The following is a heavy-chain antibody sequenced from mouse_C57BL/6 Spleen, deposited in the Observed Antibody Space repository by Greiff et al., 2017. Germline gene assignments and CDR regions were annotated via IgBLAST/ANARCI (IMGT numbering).Heavy chain of an antibody. V-gene: IGHV5-4*01. J-gene: IGHJ2*01. Sequence: VQLKESGGGLVKPGGSLKLSCAASGFTFSSYAMSWVRQTPEKRLEWVATISDGGSYTYYPDNVKGRFTISRDNAKNNLYLQMSHLKSEDTAMYYCARVTTVVANFDYWGQGTTLTVSS. CDR2: ISDGGSYT. CDR1: GFTFSSYA. D-gene: IGHD1-1*01. CDR3: ARVTTVVANFDY.